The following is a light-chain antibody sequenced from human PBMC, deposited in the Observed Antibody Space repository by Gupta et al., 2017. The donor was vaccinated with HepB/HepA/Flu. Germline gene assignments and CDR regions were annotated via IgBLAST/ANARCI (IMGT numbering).Light chain of an antibody. V-gene: IGLV4-60*03. CDR1: SGHSSYI. Sequence: QPVLTQSSSASASLGSSVKLTCTLSSGHSSYIIAWHQQQPGKAPRYLMKLEGSGSYNKGSGVPDRFSGSSSGADRYLTISNLQSEDEADYYCETWDSNNWVFGGGTKLTVL. CDR3: ETWDSNNWV. CDR2: LEGSGSY. J-gene: IGLJ3*02.